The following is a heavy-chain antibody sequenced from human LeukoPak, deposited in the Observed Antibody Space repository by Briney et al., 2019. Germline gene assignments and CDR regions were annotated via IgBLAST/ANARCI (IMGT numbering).Heavy chain of an antibody. CDR2: ISGSGGST. V-gene: IGHV3-23*01. Sequence: GGSLRLSCAASGFTFSSYAMSWVRQAPGKGLEWVSAISGSGGSTYYADSVRGRFTISRDNSKNTLYLQMNSLRAEDTAVYYCAKTPTYYYDSNDNWFDPWGQGTLVTVSS. CDR1: GFTFSSYA. D-gene: IGHD3-22*01. CDR3: AKTPTYYYDSNDNWFDP. J-gene: IGHJ5*01.